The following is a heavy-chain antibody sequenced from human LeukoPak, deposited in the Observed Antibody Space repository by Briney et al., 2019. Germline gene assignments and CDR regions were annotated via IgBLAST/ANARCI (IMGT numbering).Heavy chain of an antibody. Sequence: PGGSLRLSCAASGFTFSSYWMSWVRQAPGKGLEWVANIKQDGSEKYYVDSVKGRFTISRDDAKNSLYLQMNSLRAEDTAVYYCARDPLSYYMDVWGKGTTVTVSS. CDR1: GFTFSSYW. J-gene: IGHJ6*03. V-gene: IGHV3-7*01. CDR2: IKQDGSEK. CDR3: ARDPLSYYMDV.